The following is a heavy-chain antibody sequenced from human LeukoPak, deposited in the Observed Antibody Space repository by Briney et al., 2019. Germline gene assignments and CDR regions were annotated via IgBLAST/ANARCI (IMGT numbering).Heavy chain of an antibody. CDR3: ARQYYYDSSGYYYNWSDP. CDR2: IYPGDSDT. V-gene: IGHV5-51*01. J-gene: IGHJ5*02. CDR1: GYSFTSYW. D-gene: IGHD3-22*01. Sequence: GESLKISCKGSGYSFTSYWIGWVRQMPGKGLEWMGIIYPGDSDTRYSPSFQGQVTISADKSISTAYLQWSSLKASDTAMYYCARQYYYDSSGYYYNWSDPWGQGTLVTVSS.